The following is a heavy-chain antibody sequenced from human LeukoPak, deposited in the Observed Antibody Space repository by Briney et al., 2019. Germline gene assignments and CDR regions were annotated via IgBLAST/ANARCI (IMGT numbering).Heavy chain of an antibody. D-gene: IGHD6-25*01. CDR2: ISGYDDSL. J-gene: IGHJ4*02. V-gene: IGHV3-21*01. Sequence: PGGSLRLSCTVSGFKMNDYSMTWIRQAPGKGLEWVSSISGYDDSLYYEDSVRGRFTISRDDATNSLFLHMNSLRAEDTAMYYCARVPKQRLLLQWSSDLWGQGTLVTVSS. CDR3: ARVPKQRLLLQWSSDL. CDR1: GFKMNDYS.